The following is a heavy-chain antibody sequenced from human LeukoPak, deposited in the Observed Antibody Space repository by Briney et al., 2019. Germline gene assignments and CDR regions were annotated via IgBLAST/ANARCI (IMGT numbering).Heavy chain of an antibody. CDR2: ISYDGSNK. CDR3: AKEWNSGYFDL. Sequence: GGSLRLSCAASGLTFSSYGMHWVRQAPGKGLEWVAVISYDGSNKYYADSVKGRFTISRDNSKNTLYLQMNSLRAEDTAVYYCAKEWNSGYFDLWGRGSLVTVSS. V-gene: IGHV3-30*18. CDR1: GLTFSSYG. D-gene: IGHD1-1*01. J-gene: IGHJ2*01.